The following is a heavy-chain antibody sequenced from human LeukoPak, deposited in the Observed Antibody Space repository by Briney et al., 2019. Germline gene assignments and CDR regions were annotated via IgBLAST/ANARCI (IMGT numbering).Heavy chain of an antibody. D-gene: IGHD4-17*01. CDR1: GGSISSGGYS. V-gene: IGHV4-30-2*01. Sequence: PSQSLSLTFSVSGGSISSGGYSSSCIRQPPGKGLEWIGYMYHTGSTYCNPSLKSRLTISADRSKNQFSLKLNSVTAADTAVYYCARRLHDYGDYGMAMEAKDAFDIWGQGTMVTVSS. CDR2: MYHTGST. CDR3: ARRLHDYGDYGMAMEAKDAFDI. J-gene: IGHJ3*02.